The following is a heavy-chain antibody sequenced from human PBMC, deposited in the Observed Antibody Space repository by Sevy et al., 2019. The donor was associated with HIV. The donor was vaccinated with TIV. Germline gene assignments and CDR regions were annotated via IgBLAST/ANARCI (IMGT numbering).Heavy chain of an antibody. CDR3: AGPILTYNNGWSYYDY. CDR2: INYSGST. CDR1: GASINSSGYY. J-gene: IGHJ4*02. V-gene: IGHV4-39*01. Sequence: SETLSLTCTVSGASINSSGYYWGWIRQPPGKGLEWIASINYSGSTFYNPSLQSRVTISADTSKNQFSLDLNSVTAADTAIYYCAGPILTYNNGWSYYDYWGQGTVVTVSS. D-gene: IGHD6-19*01.